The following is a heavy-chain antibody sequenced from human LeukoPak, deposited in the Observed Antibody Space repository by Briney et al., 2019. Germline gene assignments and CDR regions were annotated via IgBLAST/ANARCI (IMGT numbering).Heavy chain of an antibody. CDR1: GFTFISYW. J-gene: IGHJ4*02. CDR3: AKRIRDGYNSPIDY. Sequence: PGGSLRLSWAASGFTFISYWLGWVRQAPGKGLDYFSEIGGSGHTTYYADSVLGRFTISRDNSRNTLYLQMNSLKVEDTAIYYCAKRIRDGYNSPIDYWGQGVLVTVSS. V-gene: IGHV3-23*01. D-gene: IGHD5-24*01. CDR2: IGGSGHTT.